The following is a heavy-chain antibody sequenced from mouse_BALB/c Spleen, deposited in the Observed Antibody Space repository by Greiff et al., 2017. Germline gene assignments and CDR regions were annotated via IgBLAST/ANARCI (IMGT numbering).Heavy chain of an antibody. V-gene: IGHV5-4*02. Sequence: EVQGVESGGGLVKPGGSLKLSCAASGFTFSDYYMYWVRQTPEKRLEWVATISDGGSYTYYPDSVKGRFTISRDNAKNNLYLQMSSLKSEDTAMYYCARAYDGYPFAYWGQGTLVTVSA. CDR1: GFTFSDYY. J-gene: IGHJ3*01. CDR3: ARAYDGYPFAY. D-gene: IGHD2-3*01. CDR2: ISDGGSYT.